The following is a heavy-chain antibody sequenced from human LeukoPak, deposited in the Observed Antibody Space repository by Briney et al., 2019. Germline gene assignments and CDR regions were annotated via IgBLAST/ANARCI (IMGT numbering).Heavy chain of an antibody. CDR2: ISYDGSNK. CDR1: GFTFSSYG. V-gene: IGHV3-30*03. D-gene: IGHD3-3*01. CDR3: ARDAENHPNYDFWSGYPSPTKNYYYYMDV. J-gene: IGHJ6*03. Sequence: GGSLRLSCAASGFTFSSYGMHWVRQAPGKGLEWVAVISYDGSNKYYADSVKGRFTISRDNSKNTLYLQMNSLRSEDTAVYYCARDAENHPNYDFWSGYPSPTKNYYYYMDVWGKGTTVTVSS.